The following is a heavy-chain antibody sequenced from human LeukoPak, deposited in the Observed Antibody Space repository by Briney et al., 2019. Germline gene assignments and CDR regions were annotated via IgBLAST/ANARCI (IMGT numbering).Heavy chain of an antibody. CDR2: ISNDGSNK. Sequence: PGRSLSLSCAASGFTFSTYGMHWVRQAPGKGPEWVAVISNDGSNKYYAESVKGRFTISRDNSKNTLYLQMNSLRAEDTVVYYCAKDEGHCSGGSCYRQDYWGQGTLVTVSS. CDR3: AKDEGHCSGGSCYRQDY. D-gene: IGHD2-15*01. V-gene: IGHV3-30*18. J-gene: IGHJ4*02. CDR1: GFTFSTYG.